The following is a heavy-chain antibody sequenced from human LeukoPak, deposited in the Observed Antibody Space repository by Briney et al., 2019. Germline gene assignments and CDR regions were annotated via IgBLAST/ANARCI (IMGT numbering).Heavy chain of an antibody. Sequence: ASVKVSCEASGYTFTSYDINWVRQATGQGLEWMGWMNPNSGNTGYAQKFQGRVTMTRNTSISTAYMELSSLRSEDTAVYYCARSVGGYANLDYWGQGTLVTVSS. CDR1: GYTFTSYD. D-gene: IGHD5-12*01. CDR3: ARSVGGYANLDY. V-gene: IGHV1-8*01. J-gene: IGHJ4*02. CDR2: MNPNSGNT.